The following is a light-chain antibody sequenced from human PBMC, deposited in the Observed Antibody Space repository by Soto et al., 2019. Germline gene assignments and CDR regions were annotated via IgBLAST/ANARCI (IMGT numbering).Light chain of an antibody. J-gene: IGKJ4*01. V-gene: IGKV3-15*01. CDR2: DTS. Sequence: VLQKTTDTLSVSPGEGVTISCMASQGIGDTLAWYQHKPGQTPRLLIYDTSTRATGVPARFSGSRSGPEFTLTIIILQSEDFAIYYCQPYTNLPLTFAGGTKVDIK. CDR1: QGIGDT. CDR3: QPYTNLPLT.